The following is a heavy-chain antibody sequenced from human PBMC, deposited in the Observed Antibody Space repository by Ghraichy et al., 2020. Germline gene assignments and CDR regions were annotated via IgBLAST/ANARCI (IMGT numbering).Heavy chain of an antibody. CDR2: INTDGSSS. Sequence: GSLRLSCAASGFTFSSYWMHWVRQAPGKELVWVSRINTDGSSSYYADSVKGRFTISRDNAKNTLYLQMNSLRAEDTAVYYCGRAGYTFGVDFWGQGTLVTVSS. V-gene: IGHV3-74*01. CDR1: GFTFSSYW. CDR3: GRAGYTFGVDF. D-gene: IGHD5-18*01. J-gene: IGHJ4*02.